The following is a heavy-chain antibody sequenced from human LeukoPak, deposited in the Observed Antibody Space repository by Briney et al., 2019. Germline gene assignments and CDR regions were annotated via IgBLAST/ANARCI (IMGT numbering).Heavy chain of an antibody. D-gene: IGHD2/OR15-2a*01. CDR3: AKYLSAKGPPYALEV. CDR1: GFTFSTYS. J-gene: IGHJ6*02. CDR2: ISSTSSYI. Sequence: GGSLRLSCAASGFTFSTYSMNWVRQAPGKGLEWVSSISSTSSYISYADSVKGRFTISRDNAKNTLYLQMNSLRAEDTAVYYCAKYLSAKGPPYALEVWGQGTTVTVSS. V-gene: IGHV3-21*04.